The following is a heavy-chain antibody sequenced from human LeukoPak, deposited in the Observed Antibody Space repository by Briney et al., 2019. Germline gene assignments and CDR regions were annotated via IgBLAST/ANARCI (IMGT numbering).Heavy chain of an antibody. Sequence: LPGRSLRLSCVASGFTFSSYGIHWVRQAPGKGLEWVAFIWYDGSYKNYVDSVKGRFTISRDNSKNTLYLQMNSLRDEDTAVYYCARGAPLEYCGGDCSRLPDYWGQGTLVTVSS. V-gene: IGHV3-33*01. D-gene: IGHD2-21*02. CDR2: IWYDGSYK. CDR1: GFTFSSYG. CDR3: ARGAPLEYCGGDCSRLPDY. J-gene: IGHJ4*02.